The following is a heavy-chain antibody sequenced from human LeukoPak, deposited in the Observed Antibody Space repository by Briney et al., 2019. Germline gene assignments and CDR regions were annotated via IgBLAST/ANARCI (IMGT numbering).Heavy chain of an antibody. CDR1: GFTFSSYA. J-gene: IGHJ6*03. D-gene: IGHD3-10*01. CDR3: ATEAMVRGVIITGGYMDV. Sequence: GRSLRLSCAASGFTFSSYAMHWVRQAPGKGLEWVAVISYDGSNKYYADSVKGRFTISRDNSKNTLYLQMSSLRSEDTAVYYCATEAMVRGVIITGGYMDVWGKGTTVTVSS. CDR2: ISYDGSNK. V-gene: IGHV3-30*04.